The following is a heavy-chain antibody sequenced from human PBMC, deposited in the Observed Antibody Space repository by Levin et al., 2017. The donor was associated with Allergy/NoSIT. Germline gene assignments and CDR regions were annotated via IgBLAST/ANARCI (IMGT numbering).Heavy chain of an antibody. CDR3: ARGRPSHVGDYYFDY. CDR2: ISSSSSYI. D-gene: IGHD2-15*01. V-gene: IGHV3-21*01. Sequence: SCAASGFTFSSYSMNWVRQAPGKGLEWVSSISSSSSYIYYADSVKGRFTISRDNAKNSLNLQMNSLRAEDTAVYYCARGRPSHVGDYYFDYWGQGTLVTVSS. J-gene: IGHJ4*02. CDR1: GFTFSSYS.